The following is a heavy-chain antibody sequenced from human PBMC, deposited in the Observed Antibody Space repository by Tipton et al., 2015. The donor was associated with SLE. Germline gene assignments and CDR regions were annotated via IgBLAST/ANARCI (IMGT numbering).Heavy chain of an antibody. CDR1: GGSISGNNYY. J-gene: IGHJ4*02. D-gene: IGHD2-2*01. CDR3: VRHAGYWRYTSCYYIDY. V-gene: IGHV4-39*07. Sequence: TLSLTCTVSGGSISGNNYYWGWIRQPPGKGLEWIGSIHYRGSTYYNPSLNSRLTMSVDTSKNQFSLHLSSVTAADTAVYFCVRHAGYWRYTSCYYIDYWGQGALVTVSS. CDR2: IHYRGST.